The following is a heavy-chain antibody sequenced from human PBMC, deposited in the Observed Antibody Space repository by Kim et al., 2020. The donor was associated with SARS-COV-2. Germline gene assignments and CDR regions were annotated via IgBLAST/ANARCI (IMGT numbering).Heavy chain of an antibody. V-gene: IGHV3-9*01. J-gene: IGHJ5*02. CDR2: ISWDSSHI. CDR3: AKSASVDRAIPSPRHSFAP. CDR1: AFTFGDYA. D-gene: IGHD3-10*01. Sequence: GGSLRLSCAASAFTFGDYAMHWVRQPPGKAPEWVSSISWDSSHISYADSVRGRFTISRDNAKDTLYLQMDSLRREDTAHYYCAKSASVDRAIPSPRHSFAPGGEASQVTVS.